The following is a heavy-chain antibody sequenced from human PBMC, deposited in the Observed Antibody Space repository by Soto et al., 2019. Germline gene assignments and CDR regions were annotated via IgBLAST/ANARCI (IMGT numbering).Heavy chain of an antibody. CDR2: INHSGST. V-gene: IGHV4-34*01. CDR3: ARERFGVVNYYYGMEV. D-gene: IGHD3-3*01. J-gene: IGHJ6*04. Sequence: LSLTCAVYGGSFSGYYLSWIRQPPGKGLEWIGEINHSGSTNYNPSLKSRVTISVDTSKNQFSLKLSSVTAADTAVYYCARERFGVVNYYYGMEVWGKGTTVTVSS. CDR1: GGSFSGYY.